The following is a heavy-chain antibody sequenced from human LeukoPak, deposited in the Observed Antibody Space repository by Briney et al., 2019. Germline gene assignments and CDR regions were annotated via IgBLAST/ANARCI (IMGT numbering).Heavy chain of an antibody. Sequence: GGSLRLSCAASGFTFSDYYMSWIRQAPGKGLEWVSYISSSGSTIYYADSVKGRFTISRDNAKNSLYLQMSSLRADDTAVYYCARTYSSGWAKSYYFDYWGQGTLVTVSS. D-gene: IGHD6-19*01. CDR1: GFTFSDYY. V-gene: IGHV3-11*01. CDR2: ISSSGSTI. CDR3: ARTYSSGWAKSYYFDY. J-gene: IGHJ4*02.